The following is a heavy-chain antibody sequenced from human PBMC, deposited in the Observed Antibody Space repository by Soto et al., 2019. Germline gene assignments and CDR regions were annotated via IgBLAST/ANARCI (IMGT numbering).Heavy chain of an antibody. CDR1: KFTFSNYG. Sequence: QVQLVESGGGVVQPGRSLRLSCAASKFTFSNYGMHWVRQAPGKGLEWVAVISYDGSNKYYADSVKGRFTISRDNSKNTLYLQMNSLRAEDTAVYHCAKSLSGGTLRGAFDIWGQGTTVTVSS. CDR3: AKSLSGGTLRGAFDI. D-gene: IGHD1-26*01. J-gene: IGHJ3*02. CDR2: ISYDGSNK. V-gene: IGHV3-30*18.